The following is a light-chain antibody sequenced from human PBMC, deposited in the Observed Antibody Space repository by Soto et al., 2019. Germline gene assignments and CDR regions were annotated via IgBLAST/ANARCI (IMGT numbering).Light chain of an antibody. CDR1: SSDVGGYNY. CDR2: DVT. Sequence: QSALTQPASVSGSPGQSITISCTGTSSDVGGYNYVSWYQQHPGKAPKLMIYDVTNRPSVVSDRFSGSKAGNTASLTISGLQAEDEADYYGNSYTSSSTHVFGPGTKLTVL. CDR3: NSYTSSSTHV. J-gene: IGLJ1*01. V-gene: IGLV2-14*03.